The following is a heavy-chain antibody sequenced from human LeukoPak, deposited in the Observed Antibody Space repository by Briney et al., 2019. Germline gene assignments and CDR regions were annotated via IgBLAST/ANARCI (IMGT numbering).Heavy chain of an antibody. D-gene: IGHD2-15*01. CDR2: INSDGSNT. V-gene: IGHV3-74*01. CDR3: ASNATGRLDY. J-gene: IGHJ4*02. CDR1: GFTFSTYW. Sequence: GGSLRLSCAASGFTFSTYWMHWVRQAPGKGLVWVSRINSDGSNTNYAGSVKGRFTISRDNAKNTLYLQMNSLRAEDTAVYYCASNATGRLDYWGQGTLVTVSS.